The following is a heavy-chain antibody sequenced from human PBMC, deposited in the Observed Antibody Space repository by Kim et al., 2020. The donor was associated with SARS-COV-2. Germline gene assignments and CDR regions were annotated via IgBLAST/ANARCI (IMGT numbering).Heavy chain of an antibody. CDR1: GGSISSYY. D-gene: IGHD3-16*02. V-gene: IGHV4-59*08. CDR3: ASSGGFLGELSSYYYYGMDV. CDR2: IYYSGST. Sequence: SETLSLTCTVSGGSISSYYWSWIRQPPGKGLEWIGYIYYSGSTNYNPSLKSRVTISVDTSKNQFSLKLSSVTAADTAVYYCASSGGFLGELSSYYYYGMDVWGQGTTVTVSS. J-gene: IGHJ6*02.